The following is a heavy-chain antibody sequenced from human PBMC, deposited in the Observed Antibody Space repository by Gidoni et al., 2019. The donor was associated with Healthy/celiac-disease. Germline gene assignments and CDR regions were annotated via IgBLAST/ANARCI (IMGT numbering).Heavy chain of an antibody. D-gene: IGHD1-26*01. Sequence: EVQLVESGGGLIQPGGSLRLSCAASGFTVSSNYMSWVRQAPGKGLEWVSVIYSGGSTYYADSVKGRFTNSRDNSKNTLYLQMNSLRAEDTAVYYCARESVGATRYYYYGMDVWGQGTTVTVSS. J-gene: IGHJ6*02. CDR1: GFTVSSNY. V-gene: IGHV3-53*01. CDR2: IYSGGST. CDR3: ARESVGATRYYYYGMDV.